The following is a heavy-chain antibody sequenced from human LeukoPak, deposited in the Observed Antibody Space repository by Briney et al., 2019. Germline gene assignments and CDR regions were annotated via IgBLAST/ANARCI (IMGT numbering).Heavy chain of an antibody. CDR1: GGSTSSYY. CDR2: IYYSGST. CDR3: ARWITIFGVVISDAFDI. V-gene: IGHV4-59*01. Sequence: SETLSLTCTVSGGSTSSYYWSRIRQPPGKGLEWIGYIYYSGSTNYNPSLKSRVTISVDTSKNQFSLKLSSVTAADTAVYYCARWITIFGVVISDAFDIWGQGTMVTVSS. D-gene: IGHD3-3*01. J-gene: IGHJ3*02.